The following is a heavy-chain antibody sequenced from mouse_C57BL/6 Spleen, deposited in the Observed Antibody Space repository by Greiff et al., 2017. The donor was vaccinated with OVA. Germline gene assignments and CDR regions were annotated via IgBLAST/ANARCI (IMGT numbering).Heavy chain of an antibody. CDR2: IYPRDGST. CDR3: AAAQAYYAMDY. D-gene: IGHD3-1*01. J-gene: IGHJ4*01. CDR1: GYTFTSYD. V-gene: IGHV1-85*01. Sequence: QVQLQQSGPELVKPGASVKLSCKASGYTFTSYDINWVKQRPGQGLEWIGWIYPRDGSTKYNEKFKGKATLTVDTSSSTAYMELRSLTSEDSAVYFCAAAQAYYAMDYWGQGTSVTVSS.